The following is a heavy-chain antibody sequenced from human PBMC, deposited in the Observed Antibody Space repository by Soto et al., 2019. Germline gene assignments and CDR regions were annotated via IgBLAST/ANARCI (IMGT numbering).Heavy chain of an antibody. CDR1: GGTFSSYA. J-gene: IGHJ6*02. CDR3: AREFTQGYYYYGMDV. V-gene: IGHV1-69*12. D-gene: IGHD3-16*01. Sequence: QVQLVQSGAEVKKPGSSVKVSCKASGGTFSSYAISWVRQAPGQGLEWMGGSIPIFGTANYAQKCQGRVTITADESTSTAYMELSSLRSEDTAVYYCAREFTQGYYYYGMDVWGQGTTVTVSS. CDR2: SIPIFGTA.